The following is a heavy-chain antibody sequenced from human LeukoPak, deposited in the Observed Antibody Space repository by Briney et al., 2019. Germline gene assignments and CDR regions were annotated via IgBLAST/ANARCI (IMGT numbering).Heavy chain of an antibody. CDR2: INSDGSIT. V-gene: IGHV3-74*01. CDR1: GFTFSNYW. J-gene: IGHJ4*02. Sequence: GGSLRLSCAASGFTFSNYWMHWVRQAPGKGLVWVSRINSDGSITNYADSVKGRFTISRDNAKNTLYLQMNSLRDEDTAVYYCARPIAAAGHFFDYWGQGTLVTVSS. D-gene: IGHD6-13*01. CDR3: ARPIAAAGHFFDY.